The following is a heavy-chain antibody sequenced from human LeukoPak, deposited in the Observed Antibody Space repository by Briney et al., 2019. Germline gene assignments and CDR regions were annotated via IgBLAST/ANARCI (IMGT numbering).Heavy chain of an antibody. CDR2: ISYIGRT. Sequence: PSDTLSLTRAVSAHSLGSHDGTCVRQPPGNGLEWVGYISYIGRTNYNPSLKSRVTISIDTSKNQFSLKLRSVTAADTAVYYCARDLVTVTKGFDIWGQGTMVSVSS. D-gene: IGHD4-17*01. CDR3: ARDLVTVTKGFDI. V-gene: IGHV4-59*11. J-gene: IGHJ3*02. CDR1: AHSLGSHD.